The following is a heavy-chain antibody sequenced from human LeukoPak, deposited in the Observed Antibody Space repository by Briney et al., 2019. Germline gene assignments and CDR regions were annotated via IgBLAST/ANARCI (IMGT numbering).Heavy chain of an antibody. Sequence: ASVKVSCKASGYTFTGYYMHWVRQAPGQGLEWMGWINPNSGGTNYAQKFQGRVTMTRDTSISTAYMELSRLRSDDTAVYYCARALNYYDSSGYSGGEDYWGQGTLVTVSS. CDR2: INPNSGGT. V-gene: IGHV1-2*02. J-gene: IGHJ4*02. D-gene: IGHD3-22*01. CDR3: ARALNYYDSSGYSGGEDY. CDR1: GYTFTGYY.